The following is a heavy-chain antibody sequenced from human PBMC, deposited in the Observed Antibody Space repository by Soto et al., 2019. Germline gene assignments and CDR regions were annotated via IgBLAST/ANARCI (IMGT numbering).Heavy chain of an antibody. D-gene: IGHD6-19*01. Sequence: SVKVSCKASGFTFTSSAVQWVRQARGQRLEWIGWIVVGSGNTNYAQKFQERVTITRDMSTSTAYMELSSLRSEDTAVYYCAADSSGWTYGIDGWGQGTTVTVSS. CDR1: GFTFTSSA. CDR3: AADSSGWTYGIDG. V-gene: IGHV1-58*01. CDR2: IVVGSGNT. J-gene: IGHJ6*02.